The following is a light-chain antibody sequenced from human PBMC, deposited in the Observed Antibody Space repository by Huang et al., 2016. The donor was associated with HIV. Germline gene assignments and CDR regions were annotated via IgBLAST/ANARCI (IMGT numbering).Light chain of an antibody. V-gene: IGKV2-28*01. CDR1: QSLLQDKGNNY. CDR3: MQALQTPYT. Sequence: DIVMTQSPLSLPVTPGEPASISCRSSQSLLQDKGNNYLDWYLQKPGQSHQLLIYMAFFRASGVPDRFSGSGSGTDFTLKFSRVEAEDVGVYYCMQALQTPYTFGQGTKLEIK. J-gene: IGKJ2*01. CDR2: MAF.